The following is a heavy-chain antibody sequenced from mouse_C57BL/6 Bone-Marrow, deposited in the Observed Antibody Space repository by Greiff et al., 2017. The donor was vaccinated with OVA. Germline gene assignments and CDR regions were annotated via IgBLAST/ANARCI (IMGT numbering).Heavy chain of an antibody. CDR3: ARNDYGSSLDY. V-gene: IGHV1-54*01. J-gene: IGHJ2*01. CDR2: INPGSGGT. D-gene: IGHD1-1*01. Sequence: VQVVESGAELVRPGTSVKVSCKASGYAFTNYLIEWVKQRPGQGLEWIGVINPGSGGTNYNEQFKGKATLTADKSSSTAYMQRSSLTSEDSAVYFCARNDYGSSLDYWGQGTTLTVSS. CDR1: GYAFTNYL.